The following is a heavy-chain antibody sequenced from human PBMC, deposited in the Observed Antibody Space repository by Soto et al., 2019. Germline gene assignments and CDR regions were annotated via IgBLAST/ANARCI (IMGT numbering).Heavy chain of an antibody. Sequence: SETLYLTCTVSGGCISRSNCHCGWICQPPGKELEWIASIKYSGTTFYNPYLKSRVNLYMEKYKKQLDLKLNSVSAAETAVYYCARHGITGSYYDAFDIWGQGTMVT. CDR1: GGCISRSNCH. J-gene: IGHJ3*02. CDR2: IKYSGTT. V-gene: IGHV4-39*01. CDR3: ARHGITGSYYDAFDI. D-gene: IGHD1-26*01.